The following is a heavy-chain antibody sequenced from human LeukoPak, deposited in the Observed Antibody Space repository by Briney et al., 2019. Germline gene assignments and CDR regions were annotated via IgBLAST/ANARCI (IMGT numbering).Heavy chain of an antibody. CDR1: GGSISSYY. V-gene: IGHV4-59*01. Sequence: PSETLSLPCTVSGGSISSYYWSWLRQPPGKGLEWIGYIYYSGSTNYNPSLKSRVTISVDTSKNQFSLKLSSVTAADTAVYYCARVASGRYYPWFDPWGQGTLVTVSS. CDR2: IYYSGST. CDR3: ARVASGRYYPWFDP. J-gene: IGHJ5*02. D-gene: IGHD1-26*01.